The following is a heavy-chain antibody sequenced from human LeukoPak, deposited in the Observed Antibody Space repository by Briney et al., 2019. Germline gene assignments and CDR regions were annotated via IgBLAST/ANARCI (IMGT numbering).Heavy chain of an antibody. CDR3: AKSPWGSSWYGGDYFQH. J-gene: IGHJ1*01. CDR2: IRGSGGST. V-gene: IGHV3-23*01. CDR1: GFTFSSYA. D-gene: IGHD6-13*01. Sequence: GGSLRLSCAASGFTFSSYAMRWVRQAPGKGLEWVSAIRGSGGSTYYADSVKGRFTISRDNSKNTLYLQMNSLRAEDTAVYYCAKSPWGSSWYGGDYFQHWGQGTLATASS.